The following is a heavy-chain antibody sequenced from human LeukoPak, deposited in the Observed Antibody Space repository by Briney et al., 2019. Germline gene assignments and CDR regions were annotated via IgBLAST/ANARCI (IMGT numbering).Heavy chain of an antibody. CDR1: GGSITSSNW. J-gene: IGHJ6*02. CDR2: IYHGGST. D-gene: IGHD3-10*01. CDR3: ARVTLRYYYGSWGMDV. V-gene: IGHV4-4*02. Sequence: PSETLSLTCAVSGGSITSSNWWSWVRQPPGKGLEWIGEIYHGGSTSYNPSLKSRVTISVDKSKNQFSLNLTSVTAADTAVYYCARVTLRYYYGSWGMDVWGQGTTVTVSS.